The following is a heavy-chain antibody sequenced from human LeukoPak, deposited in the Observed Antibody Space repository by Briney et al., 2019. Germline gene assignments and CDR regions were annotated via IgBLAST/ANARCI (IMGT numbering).Heavy chain of an antibody. D-gene: IGHD2-21*02. Sequence: GRSLRLSCAASGFTFSSYAMHWVRQAPGKGLEWVAGISYDGSNKYYADSVKGRFTISRDNSKNTLYLQMNSLRAEDTAVYYCARDPYCGGHCYHFDYWGHGTLVTFS. V-gene: IGHV3-30-3*01. J-gene: IGHJ4*01. CDR2: ISYDGSNK. CDR1: GFTFSSYA. CDR3: ARDPYCGGHCYHFDY.